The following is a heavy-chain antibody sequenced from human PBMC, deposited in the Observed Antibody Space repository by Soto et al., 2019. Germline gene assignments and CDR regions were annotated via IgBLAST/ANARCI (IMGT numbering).Heavy chain of an antibody. V-gene: IGHV4-34*01. CDR3: ARGRGEFDD. CDR2: TNHSGNT. Sequence: XETLSLTCAVYGSSLSDNCCNWLRQPPGKGLEWIGETNHSGNTNYNPSLRSRVTISIDTSKNQLSLNLRSVSAADTAVYYCARGRGEFDDWGQGTPVTVSS. J-gene: IGHJ5*02. D-gene: IGHD2-21*01. CDR1: GSSLSDNC.